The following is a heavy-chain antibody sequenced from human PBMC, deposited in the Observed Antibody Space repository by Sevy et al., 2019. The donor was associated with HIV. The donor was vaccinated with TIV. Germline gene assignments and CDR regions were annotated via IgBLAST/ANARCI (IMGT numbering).Heavy chain of an antibody. CDR1: GGSISSGDYN. Sequence: SETLCLTCTVSGGSISSGDYNWSWIRQPPGKGLEWIGYIYYTGRTDYNPSLKSRVIISVDTSKNQVSLKLSSVTAADTVVYYCARGPPFGYWGQGTLVTVSS. J-gene: IGHJ4*02. CDR2: IYYTGRT. V-gene: IGHV4-30-4*01. CDR3: ARGPPFGY.